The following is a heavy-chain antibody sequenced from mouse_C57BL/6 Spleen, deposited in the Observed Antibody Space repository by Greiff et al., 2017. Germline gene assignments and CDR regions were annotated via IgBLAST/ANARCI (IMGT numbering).Heavy chain of an antibody. V-gene: IGHV1-81*01. CDR2: IYPRSGNT. Sequence: QVQLQQSGAELARPGASVKLSCKASGYTFTSYGISWVKQRTGQGLEWIGEIYPRSGNTYYNEKFKGKATLTADKSSSTAYMELRSLTSEDSAVYFCARRGIYAMDYWGQGTSVTVSS. J-gene: IGHJ4*01. CDR1: GYTFTSYG. CDR3: ARRGIYAMDY.